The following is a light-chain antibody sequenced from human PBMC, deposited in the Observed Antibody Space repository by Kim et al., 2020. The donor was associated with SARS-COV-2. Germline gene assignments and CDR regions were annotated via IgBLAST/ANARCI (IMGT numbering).Light chain of an antibody. CDR1: QDISKY. CDR3: QQYDKLPPLT. CDR2: DSS. V-gene: IGKV1-33*01. Sequence: DIQMTQSPSSVSASVGDRVTITCQASQDISKYLNWYQQKPGKAPELLIYDSSTVETGVPSRFRGNGSGTHYTFTITSLQPEDIATYYCQQYDKLPPLTFGGGTKVDIK. J-gene: IGKJ4*01.